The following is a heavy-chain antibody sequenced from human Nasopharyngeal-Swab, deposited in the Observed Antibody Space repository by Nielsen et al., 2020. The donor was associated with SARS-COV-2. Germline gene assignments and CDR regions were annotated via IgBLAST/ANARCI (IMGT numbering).Heavy chain of an antibody. J-gene: IGHJ6*02. CDR3: ARDRRTTYYYYGMDV. CDR1: GYTFTSYY. V-gene: IGHV1-18*04. Sequence: ASVKVSCKASGYTFTSYYMHWVRQAPGQGLEWMGWISAYNGNTNYAQKLQGRVTMTTDTSTSTAYMELRSLRSDDTAVYYCARDRRTTYYYYGMDVWGQGTTVTVSS. D-gene: IGHD1-7*01. CDR2: ISAYNGNT.